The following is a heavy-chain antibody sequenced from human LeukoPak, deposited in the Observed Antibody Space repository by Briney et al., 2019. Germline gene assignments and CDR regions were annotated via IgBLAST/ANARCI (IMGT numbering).Heavy chain of an antibody. CDR3: ARDLWITIFGEGNWFDP. V-gene: IGHV3-21*01. J-gene: IGHJ5*02. CDR1: GFTFSSYS. Sequence: PGGSLRLSCAASGFTFSSYSMNWVRQAPGKGLEWVSSISSSSSYIYYADSVKGRFTISRDNAKNSLYLQMNSLRAEDTAVYYCARDLWITIFGEGNWFDPWGQGTLVTVSS. D-gene: IGHD3-3*01. CDR2: ISSSSSYI.